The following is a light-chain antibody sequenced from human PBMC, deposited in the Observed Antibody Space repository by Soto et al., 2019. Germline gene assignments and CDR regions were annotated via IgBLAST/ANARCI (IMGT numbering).Light chain of an antibody. CDR3: LQHYVYPWS. V-gene: IGKV1-17*03. CDR1: QGMSNY. Sequence: QMTQSPPAMYASVGDRVTITCRASQGMSNYLSWFQQKPGKVPKRLIYTASSLQSGVPSRFSGSGSGTEFVLTISSLQPEDSATYYCLQHYVYPWSFGQGTKVEI. J-gene: IGKJ1*01. CDR2: TAS.